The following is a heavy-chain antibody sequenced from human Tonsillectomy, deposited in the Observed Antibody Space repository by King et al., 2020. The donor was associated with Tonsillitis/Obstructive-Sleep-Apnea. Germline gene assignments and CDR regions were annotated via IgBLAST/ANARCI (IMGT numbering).Heavy chain of an antibody. V-gene: IGHV5-51*01. CDR1: GYSFSTYW. D-gene: IGHD2-15*01. CDR2: IYPGDSDT. CDR3: ARQLEAVVVSANVAFDI. J-gene: IGHJ3*02. Sequence: DVQLVQSGAEVKKPGASLKISCKGSGYSFSTYWIGWVRQMPGKGLEWMGIIYPGDSDTRYSPSFQVQVTISADKSISTAYLQWSSLKASDTAKYYCARQLEAVVVSANVAFDIWGQGTMVTVSS.